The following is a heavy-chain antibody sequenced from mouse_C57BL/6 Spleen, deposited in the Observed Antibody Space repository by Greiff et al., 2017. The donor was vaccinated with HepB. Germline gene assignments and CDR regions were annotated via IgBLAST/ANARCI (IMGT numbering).Heavy chain of an antibody. D-gene: IGHD1-1*01. V-gene: IGHV1-78*01. CDR3: ARSIEIYYYERGAMDY. Sequence: QVQLQQSDAELVKPGASVKISCKVSGYTFTDHTIHWMKQRPEQGLEWIGYIYPRDGSTKYNEKFKGKATLTADKSSSTAYMQLYSLTSEDSAVYFCARSIEIYYYERGAMDYWGQGTSVTVSS. CDR2: IYPRDGST. J-gene: IGHJ4*01. CDR1: GYTFTDHT.